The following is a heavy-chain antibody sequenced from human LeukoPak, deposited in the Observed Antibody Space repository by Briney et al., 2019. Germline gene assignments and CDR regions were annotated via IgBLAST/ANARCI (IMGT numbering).Heavy chain of an antibody. CDR2: ITWNGATT. Sequence: GGSLRLSCAASGFTFDDYGMSWVRQAPGKGLEWVSGITWNGATTGFADSVKGRFTISRDIAKNSLYLGMNSLRAEDTAVYYCARASDPWLQLTWGQGTLVTVSS. J-gene: IGHJ5*02. D-gene: IGHD5-24*01. V-gene: IGHV3-20*04. CDR3: ARASDPWLQLT. CDR1: GFTFDDYG.